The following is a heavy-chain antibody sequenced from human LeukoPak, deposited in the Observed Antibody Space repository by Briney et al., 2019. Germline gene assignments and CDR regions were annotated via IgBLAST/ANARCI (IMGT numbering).Heavy chain of an antibody. J-gene: IGHJ4*02. CDR2: IKQDGTEK. D-gene: IGHD3-9*01. Sequence: PGGSLRLSCAASGFTFSSYWMNWVRQAPGKGLEWVANIKQDGTEKLYVDSVKGRFTISRDNSKNTLYLQMNSLRAEDTAVYYCARELADILTGYFPYYFDYWGQGTLVTVSS. CDR1: GFTFSSYW. V-gene: IGHV3-7*01. CDR3: ARELADILTGYFPYYFDY.